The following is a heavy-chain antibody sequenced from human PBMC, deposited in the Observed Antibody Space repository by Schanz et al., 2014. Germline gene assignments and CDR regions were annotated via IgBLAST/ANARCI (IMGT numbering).Heavy chain of an antibody. CDR3: ARDLEGYDGGGGGFDP. CDR1: GFDFNSYS. V-gene: IGHV3-66*01. D-gene: IGHD2-21*01. J-gene: IGHJ5*02. Sequence: EVRLVESGGGLVQPGGSLRLSCEASGFDFNSYSMNWVRQVPGKGLEWVSVIYSGIGAYYADSVKDRFTVSRDNSKNTVYLQMNRLRAEDTAVYYCARDLEGYDGGGGGFDPWGQGTLXTVSS. CDR2: IYSGIGA.